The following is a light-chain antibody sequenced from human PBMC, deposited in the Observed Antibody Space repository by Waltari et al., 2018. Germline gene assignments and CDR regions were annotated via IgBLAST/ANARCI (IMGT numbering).Light chain of an antibody. J-gene: IGLJ2*01. Sequence: QSVLTQPPSVSGAPGQRVTISCTGSSSNIGAGYDVPWYQQLPGTAPKLLLYGPRHRPSGGPDRFSCSKSGTSASLAITGLQAEDEADYYCQSYDSSLSGDVVFGGGTTLTVL. CDR3: QSYDSSLSGDVV. V-gene: IGLV1-40*01. CDR2: GPR. CDR1: SSNIGAGYD.